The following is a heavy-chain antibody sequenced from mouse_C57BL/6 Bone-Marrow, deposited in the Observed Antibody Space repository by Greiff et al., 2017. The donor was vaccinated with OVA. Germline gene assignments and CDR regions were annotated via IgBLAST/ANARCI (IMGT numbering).Heavy chain of an antibody. CDR1: GFTFSSYA. Sequence: EVMLVESGEGLVKPGGSLKLSCAASGFTFSSYAMSWVRQTPEKRLEWVAYISSGGDYLYYADNVKGRVTISRDNARNTLYLQMSSLKSEDTAMYYCTRIGLYLGDYWGQGTTLTVSS. CDR3: TRIGLYLGDY. V-gene: IGHV5-9-1*02. J-gene: IGHJ2*01. D-gene: IGHD5-1*01. CDR2: ISSGGDYL.